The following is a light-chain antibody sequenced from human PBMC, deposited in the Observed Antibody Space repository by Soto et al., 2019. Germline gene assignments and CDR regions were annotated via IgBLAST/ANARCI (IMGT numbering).Light chain of an antibody. Sequence: EVILTQSPGTLSLSPGDRATLSYRASQSVSSYLAWYQQKPGQAPRLLIYDVSNRATGIPARFSGSGSGTDFTLTISRLEPEDFAVYYCQQYGSSPRTFGQGTKVDIK. CDR1: QSVSSY. V-gene: IGKV3-20*01. CDR3: QQYGSSPRT. CDR2: DVS. J-gene: IGKJ1*01.